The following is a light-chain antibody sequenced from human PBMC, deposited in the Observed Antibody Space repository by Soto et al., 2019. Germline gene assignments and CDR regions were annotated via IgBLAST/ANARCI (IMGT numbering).Light chain of an antibody. V-gene: IGKV3D-20*01. Sequence: EIVLTQSPATLSLSPGERATLSCGASHSVSSNYVAWYQQKPGLAPRLLIYDASTRATGVPDSFSGSGSGTDFTLSISRLEPEDFAVYYGQQYGRPPLTFGGGTKLEIK. CDR2: DAS. CDR3: QQYGRPPLT. CDR1: HSVSSNY. J-gene: IGKJ4*01.